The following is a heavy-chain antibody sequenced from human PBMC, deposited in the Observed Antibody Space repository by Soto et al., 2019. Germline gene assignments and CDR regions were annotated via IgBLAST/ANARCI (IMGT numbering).Heavy chain of an antibody. V-gene: IGHV4-59*01. CDR3: AFSWNALAVTTFDY. CDR2: IYDRGTT. Sequence: QVQLQESGPGLVKPSETLSLTCTVSGSSIGTYCWSWIRQSPGKGLEWIGYIYDRGTTDYNPSLKSRVPMSVDTSKSQFSLHLNSVTTADTAVYYCAFSWNALAVTTFDYWGQGIQVTVSA. J-gene: IGHJ4*02. D-gene: IGHD4-17*01. CDR1: GSSIGTYC.